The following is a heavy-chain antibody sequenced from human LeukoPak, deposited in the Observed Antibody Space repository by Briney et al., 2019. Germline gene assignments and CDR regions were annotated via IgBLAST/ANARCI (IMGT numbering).Heavy chain of an antibody. Sequence: ASVKVXCKASGGTFSSYAISWVRQAPGQGLEWMGRIIPILGIANYAQKFQGRVTITADKSTSTAYMELSSLRSEDTAVYYCARDVRGLPFDYWGQGTLVTVSS. V-gene: IGHV1-69*04. CDR3: ARDVRGLPFDY. D-gene: IGHD5-12*01. J-gene: IGHJ4*02. CDR2: IIPILGIA. CDR1: GGTFSSYA.